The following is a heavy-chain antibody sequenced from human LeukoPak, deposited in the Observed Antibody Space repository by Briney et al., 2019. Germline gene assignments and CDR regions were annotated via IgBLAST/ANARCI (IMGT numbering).Heavy chain of an antibody. CDR2: ISGSGSTI. CDR3: AGASAMYSDYDSPDY. CDR1: GFTFSDYY. Sequence: GGFLRLSCAASGFTFSDYYMSWIRQAPGKGLEWVSYISGSGSTIYYADSVKGRFTISRDNAKNSLYLQMNSLRAEDTAVYYCAGASAMYSDYDSPDYWGQGTLVTVSS. D-gene: IGHD5-12*01. J-gene: IGHJ4*02. V-gene: IGHV3-11*01.